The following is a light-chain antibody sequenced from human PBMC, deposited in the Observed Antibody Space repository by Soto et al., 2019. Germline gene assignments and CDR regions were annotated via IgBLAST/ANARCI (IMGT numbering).Light chain of an antibody. J-gene: IGKJ5*01. CDR3: QQYRNSPWVT. CDR1: QSVFSNY. V-gene: IGKV3-20*01. CDR2: DAS. Sequence: EIVLTQSPGTLSLSPGERATLSCRASQSVFSNYLAWYRQKPGQAPRVLIHDASTRATGIPDRFSGSGSGTDFTLTISRLEPEDLAVYYCQQYRNSPWVTFGQGTRLEIK.